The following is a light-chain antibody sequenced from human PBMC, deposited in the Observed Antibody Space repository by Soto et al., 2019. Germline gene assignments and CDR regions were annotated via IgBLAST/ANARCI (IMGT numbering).Light chain of an antibody. CDR2: KAS. Sequence: DIQMTQSPSTLSASLGDRVTITCRASQSIDYWLAWYQQKPGKPPKLLIYKASSLETGVPPRFTGSGSGTEFTLTISSLQVDDFATYYCQQYNGFSRTFGQGTKVDI. CDR1: QSIDYW. V-gene: IGKV1-5*03. J-gene: IGKJ1*01. CDR3: QQYNGFSRT.